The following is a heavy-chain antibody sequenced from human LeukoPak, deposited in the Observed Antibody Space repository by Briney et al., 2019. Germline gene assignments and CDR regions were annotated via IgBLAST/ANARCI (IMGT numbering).Heavy chain of an antibody. J-gene: IGHJ3*02. D-gene: IGHD3-22*01. CDR1: GFTFSTYE. V-gene: IGHV3-48*03. CDR3: ARDSYYYDSSGYTLGFAFDI. CDR2: ISSSGRTT. Sequence: GGSLRLSCAASGFTFSTYEMNWVRLAPGKGLEWVSFISSSGRTTYYADSVKGRFTISRDNAKNSLYLQMNSLRAEDTAVYYCARDSYYYDSSGYTLGFAFDIWGQGTMVTVSS.